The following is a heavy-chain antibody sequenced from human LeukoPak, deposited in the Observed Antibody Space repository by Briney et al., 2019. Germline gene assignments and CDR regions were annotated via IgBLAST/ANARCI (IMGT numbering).Heavy chain of an antibody. Sequence: ASETLSLTCTVSGGSISSGGYYWSWIRQHPGKGLEWIGYIYYSGSTYYNPSLKSRVTISVDTSKNQFSLKLSSVTAADTAVYYCARQSISGSSLSYFDYWGQGTLVNVSS. V-gene: IGHV4-31*03. J-gene: IGHJ4*02. CDR1: GGSISSGGYY. CDR2: IYYSGST. CDR3: ARQSISGSSLSYFDY. D-gene: IGHD3-22*01.